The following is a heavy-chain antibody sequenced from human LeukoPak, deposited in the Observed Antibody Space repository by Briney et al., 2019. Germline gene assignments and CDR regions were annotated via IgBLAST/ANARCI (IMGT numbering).Heavy chain of an antibody. J-gene: IGHJ1*01. CDR3: AKDRTTPGRITMVRGVTGIFQH. CDR2: ISGSGGGT. V-gene: IGHV3-23*01. CDR1: GVTFSSYV. D-gene: IGHD3-10*01. Sequence: GGSLRLSCEASGVTFSSYVMSWVRQAPGKGPEWVSGISGSGGGTYYADSVKGRFAISRDNSKNTLYLQMNSLRAEDTAVYYCAKDRTTPGRITMVRGVTGIFQHWGQGTLVTVSS.